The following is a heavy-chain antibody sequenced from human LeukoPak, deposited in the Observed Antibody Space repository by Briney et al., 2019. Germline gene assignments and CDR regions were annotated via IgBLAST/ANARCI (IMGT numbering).Heavy chain of an antibody. D-gene: IGHD6-19*01. CDR1: GYTFTGYY. CDR2: INPNSGDT. CDR3: ARGSATSVAVADY. Sequence: ASVKFSCKASGYTFTGYYMHWVRQAPGQGLEWMGWINPNSGDTNYVQKFQGRVTMTRDTSISTAYMELSRLRSDDTAVFYCARGSATSVAVADYWGQGTLVTVSS. V-gene: IGHV1-2*02. J-gene: IGHJ4*02.